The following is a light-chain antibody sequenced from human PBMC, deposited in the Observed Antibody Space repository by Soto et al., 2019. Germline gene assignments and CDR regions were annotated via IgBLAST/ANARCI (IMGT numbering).Light chain of an antibody. V-gene: IGKV3-20*01. CDR3: HQYGSSPWT. Sequence: IVLTQSPGTLSLSPGESATLSCKASESVASNYLAWYQHKPGQAPRLLFFGASNRATGIPDRFSGRGSGTDFTLTISRLEPEDVAVYYCHQYGSSPWTLGQGTKVDIK. CDR1: ESVASNY. J-gene: IGKJ1*01. CDR2: GAS.